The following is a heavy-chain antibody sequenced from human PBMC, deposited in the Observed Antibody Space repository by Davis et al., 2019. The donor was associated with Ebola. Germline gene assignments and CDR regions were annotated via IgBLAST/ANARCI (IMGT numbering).Heavy chain of an antibody. Sequence: GESLKISCAGSDFTFSDYAMTWVRQSPGKGLEWVSYISVSGNTFYYADSVKGRFTVSRDNAQNSLFLQMSGLRADDTAVYYCARDRGLWKASDYWGQGTLVTVSS. CDR2: ISVSGNTF. D-gene: IGHD3/OR15-3a*01. V-gene: IGHV3-11*01. J-gene: IGHJ4*02. CDR3: ARDRGLWKASDY. CDR1: DFTFSDYA.